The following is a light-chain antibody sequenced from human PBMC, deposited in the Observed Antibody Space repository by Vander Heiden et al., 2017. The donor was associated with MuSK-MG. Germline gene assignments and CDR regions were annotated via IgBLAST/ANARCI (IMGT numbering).Light chain of an antibody. CDR3: QSYDSSLSGYHVV. CDR1: SSNIGASSD. V-gene: IGLV1-40*01. J-gene: IGLJ2*01. CDR2: GNG. Sequence: QSVLTQPPSVSVAPGQRVTISCTGCSSNIGASSDVHWYQQLPGTAPKLLIDGNGTRPSGVPDRFAGAKSGTSASLAITGLQAEDEADYYCQSYDSSLSGYHVVFGGGTKLTVL.